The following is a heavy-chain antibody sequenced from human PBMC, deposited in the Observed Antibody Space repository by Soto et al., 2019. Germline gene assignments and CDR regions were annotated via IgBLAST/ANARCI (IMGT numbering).Heavy chain of an antibody. J-gene: IGHJ4*02. Sequence: QVPVVESGGGLVQPGGSLTLSCAASGFTFSDYYMAWIRQAPGQGRQWVTYISNSGSTTYYADSVKGRFTVSRDNTENSLYLHMSSLRAEDTAMYFCARLYISSWYILWGQGTLVTVSS. V-gene: IGHV3-11*01. D-gene: IGHD6-13*01. CDR3: ARLYISSWYIL. CDR1: GFTFSDYY. CDR2: ISNSGSTT.